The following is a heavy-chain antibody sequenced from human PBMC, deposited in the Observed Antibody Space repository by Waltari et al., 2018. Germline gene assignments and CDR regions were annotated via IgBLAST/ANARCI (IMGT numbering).Heavy chain of an antibody. CDR2: IKQDGSEK. Sequence: EVQLVESGGGLVQPGGSLRLSCAASGFTFSSYWIRWVRQAPGTGLGWVANIKQDGSEKYYVDSVKGRFTISRDNAKNSLYLQMNSLRAEDTAVYYCARDGYYYDSSGYMENDAFDIWGQGTMVTVSS. D-gene: IGHD3-22*01. J-gene: IGHJ3*02. CDR3: ARDGYYYDSSGYMENDAFDI. V-gene: IGHV3-7*01. CDR1: GFTFSSYW.